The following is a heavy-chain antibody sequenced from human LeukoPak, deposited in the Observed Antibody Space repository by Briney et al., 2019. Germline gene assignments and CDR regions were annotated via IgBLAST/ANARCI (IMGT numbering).Heavy chain of an antibody. D-gene: IGHD2-21*02. CDR1: GFTFSSYS. Sequence: GGSLRLSCAASGFTFSSYSMNWVRQAPGKGLEWVSGINWNGGSTGYADSVEGRFTISRDNAKNSQYLQMNSLRVEDTALYYCARAQTYGDSRLLLDYWGQGTLVTVSS. V-gene: IGHV3-20*04. CDR3: ARAQTYGDSRLLLDY. CDR2: INWNGGST. J-gene: IGHJ4*02.